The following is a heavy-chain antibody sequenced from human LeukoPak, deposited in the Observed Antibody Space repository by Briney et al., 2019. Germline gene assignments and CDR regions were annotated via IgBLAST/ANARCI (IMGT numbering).Heavy chain of an antibody. CDR1: GFTFSSYG. J-gene: IGHJ4*02. D-gene: IGHD3-10*01. V-gene: IGHV3-30*18. CDR3: ANMDYYGSGSYYNPY. Sequence: GGSLRLSCAASGFTFSSYGVHWVRQAPGKGLEWVAVISYDGSNKYYADSVKGRFTISRDNSKNTLYLQMNSLRAEDTAVYYCANMDYYGSGSYYNPYWGQGTLVTDSS. CDR2: ISYDGSNK.